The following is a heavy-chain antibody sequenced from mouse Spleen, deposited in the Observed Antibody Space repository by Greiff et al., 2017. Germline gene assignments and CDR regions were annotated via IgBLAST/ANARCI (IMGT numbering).Heavy chain of an antibody. V-gene: IGHV5-9*04. Sequence: EVKLMESGGGLVKPGGSLKLSCAASGFTFSSYTMSWVRQTPAKRLEWVATISSGGGNTYYPDSVKGRFTISRDNARNTLYLQMSSLRSEDTAMYYCARRDYLDYWGQGTTLTVSS. J-gene: IGHJ2*01. CDR3: ARRDYLDY. CDR2: ISSGGGNT. CDR1: GFTFSSYT.